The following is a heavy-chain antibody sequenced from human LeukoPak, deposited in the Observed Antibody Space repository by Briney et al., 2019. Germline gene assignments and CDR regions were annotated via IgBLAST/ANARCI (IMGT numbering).Heavy chain of an antibody. V-gene: IGHV3-49*04. Sequence: PGGSLRLSCTASGFTFGDYAMSWVRQAPGKGLEWVGFIRRKAYGGTTEYAASVKGRFTISRDDSKSIAYLQMNSLKTEDTAVYYCTRTGFGELFFDYWGQGTLVTVSS. CDR2: IRRKAYGGTT. CDR3: TRTGFGELFFDY. CDR1: GFTFGDYA. D-gene: IGHD3-10*01. J-gene: IGHJ4*02.